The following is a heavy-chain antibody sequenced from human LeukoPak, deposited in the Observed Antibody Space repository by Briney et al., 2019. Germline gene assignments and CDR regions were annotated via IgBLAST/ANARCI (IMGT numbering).Heavy chain of an antibody. D-gene: IGHD2-21*01. V-gene: IGHV4-34*01. J-gene: IGHJ4*02. CDR1: GGSFSGYY. Sequence: PXETLSLTCAVYGGSFSGYYWSWIRQPPGKGLEWIGEINHSGSTNYNPSLKSRVTISVDTSKNQFSLKLSSVTAADTAVYYCARGRPISHGIDYWGQGTLVTVSS. CDR2: INHSGST. CDR3: ARGRPISHGIDY.